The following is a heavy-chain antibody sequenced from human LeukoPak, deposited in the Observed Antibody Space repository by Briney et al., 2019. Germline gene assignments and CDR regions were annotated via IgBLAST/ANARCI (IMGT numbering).Heavy chain of an antibody. Sequence: ASVKVSCKASGYTFTGYYMHWVRQAPGQGREWMGWINPSSGGTNYAQKFQGRVTMTRDTSISTAYMELSRLRSDDTAVYYCAARGLYSSSWYSSDMDVWGKGTTVTVSS. CDR3: AARGLYSSSWYSSDMDV. CDR2: INPSSGGT. J-gene: IGHJ6*03. V-gene: IGHV1-2*02. CDR1: GYTFTGYY. D-gene: IGHD6-13*01.